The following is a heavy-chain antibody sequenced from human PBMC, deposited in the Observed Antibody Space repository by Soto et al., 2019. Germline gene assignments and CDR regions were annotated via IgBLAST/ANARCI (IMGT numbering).Heavy chain of an antibody. CDR1: GFTFSMYA. D-gene: IGHD5-12*01. CDR2: ISGISST. CDR3: ARGLRQEDF. J-gene: IGHJ4*02. V-gene: IGHV3-23*01. Sequence: GGSLRLSCTGSGFTFSMYAMTWVRQAPGKGLEGVSSISGISSTFYADSVKGRFTISRDNSKNTLFLQMNSLRAEDTAVYYCARGLRQEDFWGQGTLVTVSS.